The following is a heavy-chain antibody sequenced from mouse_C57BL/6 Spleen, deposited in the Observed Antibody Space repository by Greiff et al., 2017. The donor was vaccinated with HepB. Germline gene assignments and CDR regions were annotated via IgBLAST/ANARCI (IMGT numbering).Heavy chain of an antibody. Sequence: LVESGAELVKPGASVKISCKASGYAFSSYWMNWVKQRPGKGLEWIGQIYPGDGDTNYNGKFKGRATLTADKSSSTAYMQLSSLTSEDSAVYFCARYGNYPPLDYWGQGTTLTVSS. J-gene: IGHJ2*01. CDR2: IYPGDGDT. CDR3: ARYGNYPPLDY. D-gene: IGHD2-1*01. CDR1: GYAFSSYW. V-gene: IGHV1-80*01.